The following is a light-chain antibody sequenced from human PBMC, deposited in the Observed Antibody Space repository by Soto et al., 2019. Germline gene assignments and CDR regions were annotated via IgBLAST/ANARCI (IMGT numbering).Light chain of an antibody. J-gene: IGLJ1*01. CDR2: EGS. CDR3: CSYAGTSTFV. V-gene: IGLV2-23*03. CDR1: SSDVGSYNL. Sequence: QSALTQPASVSGSPGQSITISCTGTSSDVGSYNLVSWYQQHTGKAPKLMIYEGSKRPSGVSNRFSGSKSGNAASLTISGLKADDEADYYCCSYAGTSTFVFGTGTKVTVL.